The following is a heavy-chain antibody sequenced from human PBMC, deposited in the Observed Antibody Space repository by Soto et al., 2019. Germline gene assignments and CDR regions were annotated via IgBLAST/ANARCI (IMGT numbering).Heavy chain of an antibody. CDR1: GFSFSNYE. CDR2: ISSGGDTI. CDR3: ARDRAAGGY. Sequence: EMHLVESGGGLVQPGGSLRLSCAASGFSFSNYEMNWVRQASGKGLEWVAYISSGGDTIHYADSVRGRFTVSRDNARNSLSLQMNTLRVEDTALYYCARDRAAGGYWGQGTLVTVSS. J-gene: IGHJ4*02. D-gene: IGHD6-13*01. V-gene: IGHV3-48*03.